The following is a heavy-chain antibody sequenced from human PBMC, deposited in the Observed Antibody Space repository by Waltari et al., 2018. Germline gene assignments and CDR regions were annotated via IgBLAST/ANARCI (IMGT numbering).Heavy chain of an antibody. Sequence: EVQLVESGGGLVQPGRYLRIACVGSGFSFAARPCHWVRQVPGKGIEWVSGINWNSGNIGYADSVKGRFTISRDNAKNSLYLQINSVRTEDTALYYCTSDAFGNSIGGVFDYWGQGTLVNVSS. CDR3: TSDAFGNSIGGVFDY. CDR1: GFSFAARP. J-gene: IGHJ4*02. V-gene: IGHV3-9*01. D-gene: IGHD3-3*01. CDR2: INWNSGNI.